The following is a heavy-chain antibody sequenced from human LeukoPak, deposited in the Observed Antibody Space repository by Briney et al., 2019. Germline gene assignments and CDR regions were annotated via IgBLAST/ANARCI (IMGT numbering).Heavy chain of an antibody. CDR3: ARNLEYTNSLLAFHF. J-gene: IGHJ3*01. CDR2: TYYRSRWYN. D-gene: IGHD6-6*01. Sequence: SQTLSLTCAISGDSVSSNSAAWNWIRQSPSRGLEWLGRTYYRSRWYNDYAVSVKSRITISPDTSKNQFSLQLNSVTPEDTAVYYCARNLEYTNSLLAFHFWGQGTMVTVSA. CDR1: GDSVSSNSAA. V-gene: IGHV6-1*01.